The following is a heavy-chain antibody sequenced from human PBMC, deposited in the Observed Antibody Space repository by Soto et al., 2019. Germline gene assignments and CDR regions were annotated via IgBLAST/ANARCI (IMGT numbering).Heavy chain of an antibody. J-gene: IGHJ3*02. Sequence: SDTLSLTCTVSGGSISNYNWNWIRQSAGKGLEWIGRIYSSGRTNYNPSLKSRVTMSVDTSKNQISLRLSSVTAADTAMYYCARERTYQLSGDDALEIWGLGTMVTVSS. CDR3: ARERTYQLSGDDALEI. V-gene: IGHV4-4*07. CDR2: IYSSGRT. D-gene: IGHD2-2*01. CDR1: GGSISNYN.